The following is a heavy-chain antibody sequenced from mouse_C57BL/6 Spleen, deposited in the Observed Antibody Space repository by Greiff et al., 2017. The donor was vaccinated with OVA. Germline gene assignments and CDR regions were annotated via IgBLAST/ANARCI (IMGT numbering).Heavy chain of an antibody. CDR1: GYTFTSYW. V-gene: IGHV1-55*01. Sequence: QVQLQQPGAELVKPGASVKMSCKASGYTFTSYWITWVKQRPGQGLEWIGDIYPGSGSTNYNEKFKSKATLTVDTSSSTAYMHLSSLTSEDSAVYYCARWDYGGFYYYYWGKGTTLTVSS. D-gene: IGHD2-4*01. CDR2: IYPGSGST. CDR3: ARWDYGGFYYYY. J-gene: IGHJ2*01.